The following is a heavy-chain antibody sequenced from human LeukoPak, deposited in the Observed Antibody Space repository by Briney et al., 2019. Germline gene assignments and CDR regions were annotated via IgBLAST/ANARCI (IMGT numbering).Heavy chain of an antibody. V-gene: IGHV1-69*01. J-gene: IGHJ6*04. D-gene: IGHD3-10*01. CDR3: ARSNYYGSGTPDYYYGMDV. CDR2: ITPIFGTS. CDR1: GGTFNSYG. Sequence: ASVKVSCKATGGTFNSYGVSWVRQAPGQGLEWMGGITPIFGTSTYAQKFQGRVTITADESTSTAYMELSSLRSEDTAVYYCARSNYYGSGTPDYYYGMDVRGIGTTVTVSS.